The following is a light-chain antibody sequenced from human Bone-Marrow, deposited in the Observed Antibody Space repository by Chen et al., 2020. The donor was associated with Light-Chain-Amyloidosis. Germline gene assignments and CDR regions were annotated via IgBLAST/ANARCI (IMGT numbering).Light chain of an antibody. CDR1: KLGDKY. Sequence: SSELTQPPSVSVSPGQTANITCSGDKLGDKYVCWYQQKPGQSPVVVIYQDTKRPSGIPERFSGSNSGSTTTLTISGTQTMDEADYCWRAWDGSTVLFGGGTRLTVL. J-gene: IGLJ2*01. V-gene: IGLV3-1*01. CDR3: RAWDGSTVL. CDR2: QDT.